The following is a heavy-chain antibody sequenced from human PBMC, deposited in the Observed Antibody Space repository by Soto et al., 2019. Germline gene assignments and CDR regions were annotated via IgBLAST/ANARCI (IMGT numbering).Heavy chain of an antibody. D-gene: IGHD6-19*01. CDR2: ISHSGSV. V-gene: IGHV4-4*02. CDR1: GSSISSHSF. Sequence: QVLLQKSGPGLVQPSGTLSLSCAVSGSSISSHSFWGWVRQPPGKGLEWIGDISHSGSVNFNPSLKSRVTISMDKSKNQFSLKLISVTAADTAVYYCARSFGWYAMDCWGQGSLVIVSS. J-gene: IGHJ4*02. CDR3: ARSFGWYAMDC.